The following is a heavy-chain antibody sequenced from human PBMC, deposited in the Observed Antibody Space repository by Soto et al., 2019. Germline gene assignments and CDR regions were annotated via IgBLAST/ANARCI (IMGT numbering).Heavy chain of an antibody. CDR3: AKDEAVDI. CDR1: GFPFSRSG. V-gene: IGHV3-30*18. J-gene: IGHJ3*02. Sequence: VGSLRLSCAASGFPFSRSGMHGVRQAPGKGLEWVAVISYDGSNKYYADSVKGRFTISRDNSKNTLYLQMNSLRAEDTAVYYCAKDEAVDIWGQGTMVTVSS. CDR2: ISYDGSNK.